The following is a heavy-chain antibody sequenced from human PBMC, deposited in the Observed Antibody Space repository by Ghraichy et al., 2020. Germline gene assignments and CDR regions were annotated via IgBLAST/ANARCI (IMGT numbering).Heavy chain of an antibody. CDR1: GGSISSYY. CDR3: ARGDGYNHFDY. Sequence: SQTLSLTCTVSGGSISSYYWSWIRQPPGKGLEWIGYIYTSGSTNYNPSLKSRVTISVDTSKNQFSLKLSSVTAADTAVYYCARGDGYNHFDYWGQGTLVTVSS. D-gene: IGHD5-24*01. J-gene: IGHJ4*02. CDR2: IYTSGST. V-gene: IGHV4-4*09.